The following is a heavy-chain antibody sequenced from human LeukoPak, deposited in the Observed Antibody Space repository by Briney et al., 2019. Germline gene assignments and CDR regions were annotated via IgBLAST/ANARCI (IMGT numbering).Heavy chain of an antibody. V-gene: IGHV3-9*03. D-gene: IGHD1-26*01. CDR3: AKDMGSGSYPDAFDI. J-gene: IGHJ3*02. CDR2: ISWNSGSI. CDR1: GFTFDDYA. Sequence: GGSLRLSCAASGFTFDDYAMHWVRQAPGKGLEWVSGISWNSGSIGYADSVKGRFTISRDNAKNSLYLQMNSLRAEDMALYYCAKDMGSGSYPDAFDIWGQGTMVTVSS.